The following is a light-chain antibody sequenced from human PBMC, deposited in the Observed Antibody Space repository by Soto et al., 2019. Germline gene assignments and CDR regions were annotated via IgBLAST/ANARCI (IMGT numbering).Light chain of an antibody. V-gene: IGKV3D-20*02. CDR2: GAS. Sequence: EIVLTQSPGTLSLSPLEIATLSCRAIQSVSNNYLAWYQQKPGQAPRLLIYGASNRATGIPDRFSGSGSGTDFTLTISSLEPEDFAVYYCQQRSNWPPSWTFGQGAKVDIK. CDR3: QQRSNWPPSWT. J-gene: IGKJ1*01. CDR1: QSVSNNY.